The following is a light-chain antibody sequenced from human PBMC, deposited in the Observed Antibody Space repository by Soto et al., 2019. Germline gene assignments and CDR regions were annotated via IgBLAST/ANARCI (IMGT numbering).Light chain of an antibody. J-gene: IGKJ5*01. V-gene: IGKV1-5*03. CDR1: QSISTY. CDR3: QQYNTYST. CDR2: KAS. Sequence: DIQMTQSPSTLSASVGDRVAITCRASQSISTYLAWYQQKPGKAPKLLIYKASSLESGVPSRFSGSGSGAEFTLTISSLQPDDFATYYCQQYNTYSTFGQGARPEIK.